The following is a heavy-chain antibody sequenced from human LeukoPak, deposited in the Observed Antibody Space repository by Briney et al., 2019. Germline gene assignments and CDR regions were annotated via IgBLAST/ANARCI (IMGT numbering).Heavy chain of an antibody. CDR1: GYTFTSYG. J-gene: IGHJ4*02. V-gene: IGHV1-2*02. D-gene: IGHD3-22*01. Sequence: ASVKVSCKASGYTFTSYGISWVRQAPGQGLEWMGWISAYSGGTNYAQKFQGRVTMTRDTSISTAYMELSRLRSDDTAVYYCARTSATYYDSIGYFDYWGQGTLVTVSS. CDR3: ARTSATYYDSIGYFDY. CDR2: ISAYSGGT.